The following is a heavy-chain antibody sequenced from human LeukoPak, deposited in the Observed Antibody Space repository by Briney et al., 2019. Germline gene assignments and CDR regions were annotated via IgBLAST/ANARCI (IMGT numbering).Heavy chain of an antibody. Sequence: PGGSLRLSCAASGFTFSSYSMNWVRQAPGKGLEWVSYISSSSTIYYADSVKGRFTISRDNAKNSLYLQMNSLRAADTAVYYCARQGYFPRINDYGDYLTYFDYWGQGTLVTVSS. CDR3: ARQGYFPRINDYGDYLTYFDY. J-gene: IGHJ4*02. CDR1: GFTFSSYS. CDR2: ISSSSTI. D-gene: IGHD4-17*01. V-gene: IGHV3-48*04.